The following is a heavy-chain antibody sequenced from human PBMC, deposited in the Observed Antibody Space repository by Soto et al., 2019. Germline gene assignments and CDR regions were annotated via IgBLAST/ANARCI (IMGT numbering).Heavy chain of an antibody. CDR2: ISGSGGST. CDR3: AKNGEDTSSWQTYWCFDL. V-gene: IGHV3-23*01. Sequence: GGSLRLSCAASGITFSSYAMSWVRQAPGKGLEWVSAISGSGGSTYYADSVKGRFTFSRDNSKNTLYLQMNSLRAEDTAIYYCAKNGEDTSSWQTYWCFDLWGRGTLVTVSS. CDR1: GITFSSYA. D-gene: IGHD6-13*01. J-gene: IGHJ2*01.